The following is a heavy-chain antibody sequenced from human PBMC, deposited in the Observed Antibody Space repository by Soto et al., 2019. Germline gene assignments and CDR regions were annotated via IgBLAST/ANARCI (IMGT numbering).Heavy chain of an antibody. Sequence: GGSLRLSCAASGFTFSSYSMNWVRQAPGKGLEWVSSISSSSSYRYYADSMKGRFTISRDNAKNSLYLQMNSLRAEDTAVYYCARAEEINGDAFDIWGQGTMVTVSS. D-gene: IGHD2-8*01. V-gene: IGHV3-21*01. CDR1: GFTFSSYS. CDR2: ISSSSSYR. J-gene: IGHJ3*02. CDR3: ARAEEINGDAFDI.